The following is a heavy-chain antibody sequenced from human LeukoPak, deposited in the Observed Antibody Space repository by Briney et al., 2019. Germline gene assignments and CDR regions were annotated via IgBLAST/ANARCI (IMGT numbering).Heavy chain of an antibody. V-gene: IGHV3-30*02. J-gene: IGHJ4*02. D-gene: IGHD2-15*01. CDR2: IRYDGSNK. CDR3: AKRIGYCSGGSCHYFDY. Sequence: GGSLRLSCAASGFTFSSYGMHWVRQAPGKGLEWVAFIRYDGSNKYYADSVKGRFTISRDNSKNTLYLQMNSLRAGDTAVYYCAKRIGYCSGGSCHYFDYWGQGTLVTVSS. CDR1: GFTFSSYG.